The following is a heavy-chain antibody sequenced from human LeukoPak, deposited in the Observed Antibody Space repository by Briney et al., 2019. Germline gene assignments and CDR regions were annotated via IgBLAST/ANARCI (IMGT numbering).Heavy chain of an antibody. Sequence: ASVKVSCKASGYTFTGYYMHWVRQAPGQGLEWTGWINPNSGGTNYAQKFQGRVTMTRDTSISTAYMELSRLRSDDTAVYYCARDVGPYSSSWFDYWGQGTLVTVSS. J-gene: IGHJ4*02. CDR2: INPNSGGT. CDR3: ARDVGPYSSSWFDY. V-gene: IGHV1-2*02. CDR1: GYTFTGYY. D-gene: IGHD6-13*01.